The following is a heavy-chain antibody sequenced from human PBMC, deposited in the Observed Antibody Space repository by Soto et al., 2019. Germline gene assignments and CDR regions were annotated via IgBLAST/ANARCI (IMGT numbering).Heavy chain of an antibody. Sequence: QVQLVQSGAEVKKPGASVKVSCKASGYTFSDYGIGWVRQAPGQGLEWMGGISGYNGNTNYAQKIQGRVTMTRDTSTSTARMELRSLRSDDTDVYYCAGGLGIATGHDYWGQGSLVTASS. J-gene: IGHJ4*02. CDR2: ISGYNGNT. CDR3: AGGLGIATGHDY. CDR1: GYTFSDYG. D-gene: IGHD6-13*01. V-gene: IGHV1-18*01.